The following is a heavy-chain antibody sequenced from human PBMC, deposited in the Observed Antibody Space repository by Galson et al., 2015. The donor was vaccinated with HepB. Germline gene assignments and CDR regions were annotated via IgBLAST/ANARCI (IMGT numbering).Heavy chain of an antibody. CDR3: ARGEHDDYSNPDYYYYYGMDV. J-gene: IGHJ6*02. CDR1: GFTFSSYA. D-gene: IGHD4-11*01. CDR2: ISYDGSNK. Sequence: SLRLSCAASGFTFSSYAMHWVRQAPGKGLEWVAVISYDGSNKYYADSVKGRFTISRDNSKNTLYLQMNSLRAEDTAVYYCARGEHDDYSNPDYYYYYGMDVWGQGTTVTVSS. V-gene: IGHV3-30-3*01.